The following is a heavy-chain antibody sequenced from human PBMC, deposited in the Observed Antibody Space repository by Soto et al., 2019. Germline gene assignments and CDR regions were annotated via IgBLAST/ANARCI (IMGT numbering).Heavy chain of an antibody. D-gene: IGHD6-13*01. CDR2: ISYDGSNK. V-gene: IGHV3-30-3*01. J-gene: IGHJ5*02. CDR3: ARDKTAAGRGPGGTPRPYNWFDP. Sequence: GGSLRLSCAASGFTFSSYAMHWVRQAPGKGLEWVAVISYDGSNKYYADSVKGRFTISRDNSKNTLYLQMNSLRAEDTAVYYCARDKTAAGRGPGGTPRPYNWFDPWGQGTLVTVSS. CDR1: GFTFSSYA.